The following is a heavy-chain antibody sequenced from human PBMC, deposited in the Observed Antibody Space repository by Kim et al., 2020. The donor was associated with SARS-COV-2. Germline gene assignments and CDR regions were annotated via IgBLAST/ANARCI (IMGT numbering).Heavy chain of an antibody. CDR2: IHHGGTT. Sequence: SETLSLTCAVYGGSFSGYWAWIRQPPGKGLEWIGKIHHGGTTKYNPSLKSRATISVDTSKRQVSLRLSSVTAADTAVYYCATHCSSNTCYFAWLDPWGQGTLVTVSS. CDR3: ATHCSSNTCYFAWLDP. CDR1: GGSFSGY. V-gene: IGHV4-34*01. D-gene: IGHD2-2*01. J-gene: IGHJ5*02.